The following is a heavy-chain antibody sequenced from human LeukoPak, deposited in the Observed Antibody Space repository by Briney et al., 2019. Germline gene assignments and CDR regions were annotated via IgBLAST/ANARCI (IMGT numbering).Heavy chain of an antibody. D-gene: IGHD6-19*01. CDR1: GFTFSSYG. V-gene: IGHV3-30*18. CDR3: AKSSSGWYGGFDY. CDR2: LSYDGSEK. Sequence: GGSLRLSCAASGFTFSSYGMHWVRQAPGKGLEWVAVLSYDGSEKYYADSVKGRCPIYRDNSKNTVYLQVNSLRAEDTAVYYCAKSSSGWYGGFDYWGQGTLVTVSS. J-gene: IGHJ4*02.